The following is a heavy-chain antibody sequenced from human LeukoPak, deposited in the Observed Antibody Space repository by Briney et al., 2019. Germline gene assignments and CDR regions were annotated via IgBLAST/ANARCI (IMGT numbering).Heavy chain of an antibody. V-gene: IGHV4-34*01. CDR3: AKGPPRVGVPKLDP. CDR2: INHSGST. J-gene: IGHJ5*02. Sequence: PSETLSLTCAVYGGSFSGYYWSWIRQPPGKGLEWIGEINHSGSTNYNPSLKSRVTISVDTSKNQFSLKLSSVTAAATAVYYCAKGPPRVGVPKLDPWGQGTLVTVSS. D-gene: IGHD1-26*01. CDR1: GGSFSGYY.